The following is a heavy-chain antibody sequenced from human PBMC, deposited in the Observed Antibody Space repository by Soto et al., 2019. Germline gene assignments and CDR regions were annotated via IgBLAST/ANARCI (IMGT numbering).Heavy chain of an antibody. V-gene: IGHV4-59*01. CDR3: ARVAEEGYYYYYMDV. CDR2: IYYSGST. CDR1: GGSISSYY. Sequence: SETLSLTCTVSGGSISSYYWSWIRQPPGKGLEWIGYIYYSGSTNYNPSLKSRVTISVDTSKNQFSLKLSSVTAADTAVYYCARVAEEGYYYYYMDVWGKGTTVTVSS. J-gene: IGHJ6*03.